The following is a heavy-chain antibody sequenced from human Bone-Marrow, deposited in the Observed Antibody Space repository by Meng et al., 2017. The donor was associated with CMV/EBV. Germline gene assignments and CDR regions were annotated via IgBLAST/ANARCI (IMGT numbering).Heavy chain of an antibody. Sequence: GGSLRLSCAASGFTFDDYAMYWVRQAPGKGLQWVSGISWNHGNIGYADSVKGRFTISRDNAKNFLYLHMSSLRPEDTAVYFCAKDMIADTGVRYRYYFYGMDVWGQGTTVTVSS. CDR1: GFTFDDYA. CDR3: AKDMIADTGVRYRYYFYGMDV. D-gene: IGHD2-8*02. J-gene: IGHJ6*02. CDR2: ISWNHGNI. V-gene: IGHV3-9*01.